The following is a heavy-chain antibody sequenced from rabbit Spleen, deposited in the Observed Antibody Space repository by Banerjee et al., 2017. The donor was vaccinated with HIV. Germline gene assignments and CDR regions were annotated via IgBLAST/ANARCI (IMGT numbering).Heavy chain of an antibody. Sequence: QEQLVESGGGLVKPEGSLKLSCTASGFSFSNKAVMCWVRQAPGKGLEWIACIGTGSGTTYYASWAKGRFTISKTSSTTVTLQMTSLTAADTATYFCASGYSDVYFNLWGPGTLVTVS. CDR2: IGTGSGTT. CDR1: GFSFSNKAV. D-gene: IGHD1-1*01. CDR3: ASGYSDVYFNL. J-gene: IGHJ4*01. V-gene: IGHV1S45*01.